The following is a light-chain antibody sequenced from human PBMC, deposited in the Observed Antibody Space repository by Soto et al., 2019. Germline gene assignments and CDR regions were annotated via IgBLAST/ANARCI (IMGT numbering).Light chain of an antibody. CDR1: QTISTY. Sequence: DIQMTQSPSSLSASVGDGVTITCRASQTISTYLNWYQQRPGKAPKLLISDTSNLQSGVPARFRGSGSGTDYTLTISGLQPEDFAVYYCQQYETSPRGFTFGPGTKVDIK. CDR2: DTS. CDR3: QQYETSPRGFT. V-gene: IGKV1-39*01. J-gene: IGKJ3*01.